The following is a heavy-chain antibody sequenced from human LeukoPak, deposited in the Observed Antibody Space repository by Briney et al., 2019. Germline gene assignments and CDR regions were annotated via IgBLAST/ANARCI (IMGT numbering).Heavy chain of an antibody. CDR2: ISGSGGST. CDR3: ANAVYSSSWYYFDY. Sequence: PGGSLRLSCAASGFTFSSYAMSWVRQAPGKGLEWVSAISGSGGSTYYADSVKGRFTISRDNSKNTLYLHMNSLRAEDTAVYYCANAVYSSSWYYFDYWGQGTLVTVSS. D-gene: IGHD6-13*01. J-gene: IGHJ4*02. CDR1: GFTFSSYA. V-gene: IGHV3-23*01.